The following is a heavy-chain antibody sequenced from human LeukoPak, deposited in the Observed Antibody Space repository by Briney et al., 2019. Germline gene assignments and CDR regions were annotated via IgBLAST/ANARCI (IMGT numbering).Heavy chain of an antibody. CDR3: AKGFDRYCSSTSCPPA. D-gene: IGHD2-2*01. Sequence: GGSLRLSCAASGFTFSSYGMHWVRQAPGKGLEWVAFIRYDGSNKYYADSVKGRFTISRDNSKNTLYLQMNSLRAEDTAVYYCAKGFDRYCSSTSCPPARGQGTLVTVSS. V-gene: IGHV3-30*02. CDR2: IRYDGSNK. CDR1: GFTFSSYG. J-gene: IGHJ4*02.